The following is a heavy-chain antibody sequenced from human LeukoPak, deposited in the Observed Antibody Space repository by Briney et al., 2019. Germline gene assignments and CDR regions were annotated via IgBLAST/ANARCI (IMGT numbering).Heavy chain of an antibody. D-gene: IGHD3-22*01. CDR1: GGSISSYY. CDR3: ARDSPRRYDSSGYYYNWFDP. Sequence: SETLSLTRTVSGGSISSYYWSWIRQPPGKGLEWIGYIYYSGSTNYNPSLKSRVTISVDTSKNQFSLKLSSVTAADTAVYYCARDSPRRYDSSGYYYNWFDPWGQGTLVAVSS. V-gene: IGHV4-59*01. CDR2: IYYSGST. J-gene: IGHJ5*02.